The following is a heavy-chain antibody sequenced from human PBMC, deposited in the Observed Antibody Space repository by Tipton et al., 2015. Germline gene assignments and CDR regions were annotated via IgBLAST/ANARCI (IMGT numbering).Heavy chain of an antibody. D-gene: IGHD3-3*01. V-gene: IGHV4-34*01. J-gene: IGHJ4*02. CDR3: AGPRGMPAIFGLPWDYYFDY. CDR1: GGSVSSGSAYH. Sequence: AGLVKPSETLSLTCTVSGGSVSSGSAYHWTWIRQPPGKGLEWIGEINHSGGTKYNPSLKSRVTMSVDTSKKQFSLKLDSVTAADTAVYYCAGPRGMPAIFGLPWDYYFDYWGQGALVTVSS. CDR2: INHSGGT.